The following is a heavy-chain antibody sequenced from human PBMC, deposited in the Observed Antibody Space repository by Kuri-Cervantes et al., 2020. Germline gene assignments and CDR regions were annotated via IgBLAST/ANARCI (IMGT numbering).Heavy chain of an antibody. V-gene: IGHV1-69*05. CDR1: GGTFNNYV. CDR3: ARTMLGLRLGELHRNYYYYYMDV. Sequence: SVKVSCKASGGTFNNYVLSWVRQAPGQGLEWMGGIIPFLGTAKYAQKFQGRVTITTDESTSTAYMELSSLRSEDTAVYYCARTMLGLRLGELHRNYYYYYMDVWGKGTTVTVSS. D-gene: IGHD3-16*01. J-gene: IGHJ6*03. CDR2: IIPFLGTA.